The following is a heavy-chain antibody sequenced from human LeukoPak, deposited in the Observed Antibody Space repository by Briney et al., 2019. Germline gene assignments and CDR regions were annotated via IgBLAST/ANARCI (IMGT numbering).Heavy chain of an antibody. V-gene: IGHV3-21*01. CDR3: AIAISASSGYPDY. D-gene: IGHD3-22*01. Sequence: GGALRLSCAASGFTFSSYSMKWVRQAPGKGLEWVSSISSSSSYIYYADSVKGGFTISRDNAKKSLYLQMNSLRAEDTAVYYCAIAISASSGYPDYWGQGTLVTVSS. CDR1: GFTFSSYS. J-gene: IGHJ4*02. CDR2: ISSSSSYI.